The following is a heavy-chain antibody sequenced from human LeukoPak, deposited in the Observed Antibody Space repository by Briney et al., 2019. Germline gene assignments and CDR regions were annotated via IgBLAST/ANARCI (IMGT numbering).Heavy chain of an antibody. D-gene: IGHD3-22*01. Sequence: PGGSLRLSCEASGFAFGSYAMTWVCQAPGKGLDWVSVIGASGADTYYADSVKGRFTVSRDNAKNTLYLHMSSLRAEDTAVYFCARRPRDSSGYYLGAFHDWGQGTTVTVSS. CDR3: ARRPRDSSGYYLGAFHD. CDR2: IGASGADT. V-gene: IGHV3-23*01. J-gene: IGHJ3*01. CDR1: GFAFGSYA.